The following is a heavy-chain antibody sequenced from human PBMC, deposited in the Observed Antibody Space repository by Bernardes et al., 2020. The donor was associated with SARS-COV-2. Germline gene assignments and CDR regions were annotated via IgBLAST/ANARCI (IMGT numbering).Heavy chain of an antibody. J-gene: IGHJ3*02. CDR3: AKDQSSGRYGDAFDI. Sequence: GGCLSHSSTSSGFTFSRYAMRWVRPAPGKGLEWVSAISGSGGSTYYADSVKGRFTISRDNSKNTLYLQMNSLRAEDTAVYYCAKDQSSGRYGDAFDIWGQGTMVTVSS. D-gene: IGHD6-19*01. V-gene: IGHV3-23*01. CDR1: GFTFSRYA. CDR2: ISGSGGST.